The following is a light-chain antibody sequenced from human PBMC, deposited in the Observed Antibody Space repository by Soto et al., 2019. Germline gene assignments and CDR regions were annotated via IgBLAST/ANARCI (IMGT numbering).Light chain of an antibody. CDR1: QDVGRY. V-gene: IGKV1-8*01. CDR3: QHYKNYPWT. Sequence: AIRMTQSPSSLSTSAGDRVAIACRASQDVGRYLAWYQQEPGQAPTLLIYGASTLQSGVPSRFSGGGSGTDFTLTISCLQSEDFATYYCQHYKNYPWTFGQGTKVDIK. CDR2: GAS. J-gene: IGKJ1*01.